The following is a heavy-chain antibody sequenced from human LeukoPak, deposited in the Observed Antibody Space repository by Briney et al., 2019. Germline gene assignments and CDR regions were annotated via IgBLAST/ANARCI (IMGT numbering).Heavy chain of an antibody. CDR2: IKSKTDGGTT. CDR3: TTDFFSSSWLYYYYYYGMDV. Sequence: GGSLRLSCAASGFTFSNAWMNWVRQAPGKGLEWVGRIKSKTDGGTTDYAAPVQGRFTISRDDSKNTLYLQMNSLKTEDTAVYYCTTDFFSSSWLYYYYYYGMDVWGQGTTVTVSS. V-gene: IGHV3-15*07. J-gene: IGHJ6*02. D-gene: IGHD6-13*01. CDR1: GFTFSNAW.